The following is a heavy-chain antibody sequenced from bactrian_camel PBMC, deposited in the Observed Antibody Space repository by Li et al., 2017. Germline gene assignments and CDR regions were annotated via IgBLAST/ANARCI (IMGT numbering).Heavy chain of an antibody. V-gene: IGHV3S55*01. J-gene: IGHJ4*01. Sequence: VQLVESGGGSVQAGGSLRLSCTASGLTATCMGWFRKSLMKDREAVAAIKIGGETKLADSVKGRFTISRANGNDTVTLQMNNLQPDDTAMYYRAARSPCRVWVGYSDESEYNYWGQGTQVTVS. CDR3: AARSPCRVWVGYSDESEYNY. CDR2: IKIGGET. CDR1: GLTATC. D-gene: IGHD5*01.